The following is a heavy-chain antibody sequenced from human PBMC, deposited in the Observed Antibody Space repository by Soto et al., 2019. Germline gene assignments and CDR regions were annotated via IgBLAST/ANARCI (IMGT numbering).Heavy chain of an antibody. CDR1: GFTFSTYA. CDR2: ISYDGNTE. J-gene: IGHJ6*02. V-gene: IGHV3-30-3*01. Sequence: QVQLVESGGGVVQPGRSLRLSCAASGFTFSTYAVDWVRQAPGKGLEWVAVISYDGNTEYYADSVKGRFTISRDTSKNTLYIQTNSLRGEDTAVYYCARGGHKSSSSSGYYFPMDVWGQGTTVTVSS. D-gene: IGHD6-6*01. CDR3: ARGGHKSSSSSGYYFPMDV.